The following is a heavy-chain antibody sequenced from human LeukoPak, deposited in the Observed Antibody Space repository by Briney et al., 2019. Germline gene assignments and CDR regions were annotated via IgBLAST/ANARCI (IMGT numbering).Heavy chain of an antibody. V-gene: IGHV3-21*01. CDR2: ISTSNSYI. J-gene: IGHJ4*02. CDR1: GFTFSDYH. CDR3: ASRATTERGSSYGLDY. Sequence: GGSLRLSCVVSGFTFSDYHMNWVRQAPGKGLEWVSSISTSNSYIYYADSLTGRFTISRDNAKNSLYLQMNSLRAEDTAVYYCASRATTERGSSYGLDYWGQGTLVTVSS. D-gene: IGHD5-18*01.